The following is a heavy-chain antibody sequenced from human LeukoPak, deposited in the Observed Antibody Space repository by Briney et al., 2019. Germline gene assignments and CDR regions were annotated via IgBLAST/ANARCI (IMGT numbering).Heavy chain of an antibody. Sequence: PGGSLRLSCPASGFTFSSYAMSWVRQAPGKGLEWVSAISGSGGSTYYADSVKGRFTISRDNSKNTLYLQMNSLRAEDTAVYYCAKGVKVPAARTYYYGSGSYYNKRPFDYWGQGTLVTVSS. V-gene: IGHV3-23*01. CDR2: ISGSGGST. CDR1: GFTFSSYA. D-gene: IGHD3-10*01. CDR3: AKGVKVPAARTYYYGSGSYYNKRPFDY. J-gene: IGHJ4*02.